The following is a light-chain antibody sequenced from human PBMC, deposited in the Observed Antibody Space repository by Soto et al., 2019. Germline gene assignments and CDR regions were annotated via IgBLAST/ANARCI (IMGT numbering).Light chain of an antibody. CDR2: AAS. J-gene: IGKJ1*01. CDR1: QGIISY. Sequence: AIRMTQSPSSLSASTGDRVTITCRASQGIISYLAWYQQKPGKAPKLLIYAASTLQSGVPSRFSGSGSGTDFTLTISCLQPDDFATYYCQQYNSYWTFGQGTKVDIK. CDR3: QQYNSYWT. V-gene: IGKV1-8*01.